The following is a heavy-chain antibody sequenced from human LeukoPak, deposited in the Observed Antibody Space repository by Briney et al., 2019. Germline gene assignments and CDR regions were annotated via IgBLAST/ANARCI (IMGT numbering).Heavy chain of an antibody. J-gene: IGHJ3*02. CDR1: GYSFTSYW. D-gene: IGHD1-7*01. Sequence: GESLKISCKGSGYSFTSYWIGWVRQMPGKGLEWMGIIYPGDSDTRYSPSFQGQVTISADKSISTAYLQWSSLKASDTAMYYCARRGERYSWNYDAFDIWGQGTMVTVSS. CDR2: IYPGDSDT. V-gene: IGHV5-51*01. CDR3: ARRGERYSWNYDAFDI.